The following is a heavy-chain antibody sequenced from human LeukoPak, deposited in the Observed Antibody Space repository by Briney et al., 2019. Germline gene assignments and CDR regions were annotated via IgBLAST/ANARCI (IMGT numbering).Heavy chain of an antibody. CDR3: ARNLFVWREEWLDGAYYFDY. J-gene: IGHJ4*02. CDR2: IYYSGST. CDR1: GGSISSYY. V-gene: IGHV4-59*01. D-gene: IGHD3-3*01. Sequence: SETLSLTCTVSGGSISSYYWSWIRQPPGKGLEWIGYIYYSGSTNYNPSLKSRVTISVDTSKNQFSLKLSSVTAADTAVYYCARNLFVWREEWLDGAYYFDYWGQGTLVTVSS.